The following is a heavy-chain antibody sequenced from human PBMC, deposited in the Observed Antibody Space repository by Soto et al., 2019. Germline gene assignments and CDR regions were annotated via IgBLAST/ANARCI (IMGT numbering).Heavy chain of an antibody. V-gene: IGHV4-59*02. CDR2: TAYTGNT. J-gene: IGHJ3*02. Sequence: PSETLSLTCVVSGGSVTSYHWSWIRQFPGKGLEWIAYTAYTGNTNYNPSLKSRVTISIDTTKNQLSLKLTSMTAADTAVYYCARGYIVVEVAASELSVGFYDAFDIWGRGTMVTVSS. CDR1: GGSVTSYH. D-gene: IGHD2-15*01. CDR3: ARGYIVVEVAASELSVGFYDAFDI.